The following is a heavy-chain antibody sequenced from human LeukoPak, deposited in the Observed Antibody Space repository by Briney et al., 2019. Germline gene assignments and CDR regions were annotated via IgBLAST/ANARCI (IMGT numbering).Heavy chain of an antibody. V-gene: IGHV1-18*01. CDR2: ISAYNGNT. D-gene: IGHD3-10*01. CDR3: ARRVEYYYASYYYYMDV. CDR1: GYTFTSYG. Sequence: ASVKVSCKASGYTFTSYGISWVRQAPRQGLEWMGWISAYNGNTNYAQKLQGRVTMTTDTSTSTAYMELRSLRSDDTAVYYCARRVEYYYASYYYYMDVWGKGTTVTVSS. J-gene: IGHJ6*03.